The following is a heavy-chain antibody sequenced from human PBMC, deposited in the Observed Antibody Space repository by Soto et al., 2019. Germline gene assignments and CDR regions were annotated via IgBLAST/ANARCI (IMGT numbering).Heavy chain of an antibody. J-gene: IGHJ6*02. CDR3: ARNNGDYGVLGMDV. D-gene: IGHD4-17*01. CDR2: MNPNSGNT. V-gene: IGHV1-8*01. CDR1: GYTFTRYD. Sequence: ASVKVSCKASGYTFTRYDINWVRQATGQGLEWMGWMNPNSGNTGYAQKFQGRVTMTTNTSISTAYMELSSLRSEDTAVYYCARNNGDYGVLGMDVWGQGTMVTVSS.